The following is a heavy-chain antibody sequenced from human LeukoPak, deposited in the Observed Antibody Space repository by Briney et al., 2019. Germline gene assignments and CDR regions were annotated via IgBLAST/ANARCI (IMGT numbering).Heavy chain of an antibody. CDR2: ISSSSSYI. CDR1: GFTFSSYS. V-gene: IGHV3-21*01. Sequence: GGSLRLSCAASGFTFSSYSMNWVRQAPGKGLEWVSSISSSSSYIYYADSVKGRLTISRDNAKNTLYLQMNSLRAEDTAVYYCARVPFDYYDSSGPFDYWGQGTLVTVSS. CDR3: ARVPFDYYDSSGPFDY. J-gene: IGHJ4*02. D-gene: IGHD3-22*01.